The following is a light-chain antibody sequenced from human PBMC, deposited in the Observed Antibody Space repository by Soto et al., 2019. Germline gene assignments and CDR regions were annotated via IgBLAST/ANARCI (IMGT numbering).Light chain of an antibody. Sequence: EIVMTQSPSTLSVSPGERATFSCRASQSLSTNLAWYQQKPGQAHRLLIYGASTRATGIPTRFSRSGSRTEFTLTISSLQSEDFAIYFCQQYNNWHRTFGPGTKVEIK. CDR2: GAS. CDR3: QQYNNWHRT. CDR1: QSLSTN. J-gene: IGKJ1*01. V-gene: IGKV3-15*01.